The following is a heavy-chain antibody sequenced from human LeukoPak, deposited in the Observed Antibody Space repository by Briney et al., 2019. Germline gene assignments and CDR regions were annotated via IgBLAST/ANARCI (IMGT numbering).Heavy chain of an antibody. V-gene: IGHV4-39*01. J-gene: IGHJ4*02. CDR2: IYYSGNT. Sequence: PSETLSLTCAVSGGSISSSSYYWGWIRQPPGKGLEWIGNIYYSGNTYYNPSLKSRVTISVDTSKNQFSLKLSSVTAADTAVYYCARASYSYDINGWVPFDYWGQGTLVTVSS. CDR3: ARASYSYDINGWVPFDY. D-gene: IGHD3-22*01. CDR1: GGSISSSSYY.